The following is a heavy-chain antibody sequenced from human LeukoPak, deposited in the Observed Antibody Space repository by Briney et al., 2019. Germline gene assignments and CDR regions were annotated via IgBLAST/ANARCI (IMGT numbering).Heavy chain of an antibody. CDR1: GFTFSSYG. CDR2: IRYDGSNK. Sequence: GGSLRLSCAASGFTFSSYGMHWVRQAPGKGLEWAAVIRYDGSNKYYADSVKGRFTISRDNSKNTLYLQMNSLRAEDTAVYYCARDCSGGSCYLDYWGQGTLVTVSS. V-gene: IGHV3-33*01. J-gene: IGHJ4*02. D-gene: IGHD2-15*01. CDR3: ARDCSGGSCYLDY.